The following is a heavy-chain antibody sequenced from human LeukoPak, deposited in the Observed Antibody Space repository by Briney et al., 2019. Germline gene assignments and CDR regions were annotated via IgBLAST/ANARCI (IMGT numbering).Heavy chain of an antibody. CDR1: GGSISSGGYY. V-gene: IGHV4-31*03. Sequence: SETLSLTCTVSGGSISSGGYYWSRLPQHPGKGLEWNEYIYYSGSTYYNPSLKSRVTISVDTSKNQFSLKLSSVTAADTAVYYCAREKGEMATNGFDYWGQGTLVTVSS. D-gene: IGHD5-24*01. CDR3: AREKGEMATNGFDY. CDR2: IYYSGST. J-gene: IGHJ4*02.